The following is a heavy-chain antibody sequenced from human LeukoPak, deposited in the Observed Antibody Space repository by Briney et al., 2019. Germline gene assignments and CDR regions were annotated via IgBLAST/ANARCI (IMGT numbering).Heavy chain of an antibody. V-gene: IGHV4-39*07. CDR3: ARSMIVVDPYMDV. Sequence: SETLSLTCTVSGGSISSSSYYWGWIRQPPGKGLEWIGSIYYSGSTYYNPSLKSRVTISVDTSKNQFSLKLSSVTAADTAVYYCARSMIVVDPYMDVWGKGTTVTISS. CDR2: IYYSGST. CDR1: GGSISSSSYY. J-gene: IGHJ6*03. D-gene: IGHD3-22*01.